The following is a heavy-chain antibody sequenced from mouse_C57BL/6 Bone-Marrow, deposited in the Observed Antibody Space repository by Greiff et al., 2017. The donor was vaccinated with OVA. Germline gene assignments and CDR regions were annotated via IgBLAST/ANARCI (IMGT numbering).Heavy chain of an antibody. J-gene: IGHJ4*01. V-gene: IGHV1-4*01. CDR2: SNPSSGYT. CDR3: ARLDYYGAMDY. Sequence: VQLQQSGAELARPGASVKMSCKASGYTFTSYTMHWVKQRPGQGLEWIGYSNPSSGYTKYNQKFKDKATLTADKSSSTAYMQLSSLTSEDSAVYYCARLDYYGAMDYWGQGTSVTVSS. D-gene: IGHD2-1*01. CDR1: GYTFTSYT.